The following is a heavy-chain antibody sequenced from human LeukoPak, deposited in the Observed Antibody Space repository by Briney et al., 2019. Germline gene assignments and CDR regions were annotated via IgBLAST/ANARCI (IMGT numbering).Heavy chain of an antibody. V-gene: IGHV3-23*01. CDR1: GFTFSSYA. Sequence: GGFLRLSCAASGFTFSSYAMSWVRQAPGKGLEWVSAIGGSGGSTYYADSVKGRFTIFRDNSKNTLYLQMNSLRAEDTAVYYCAKVHCSSTSCLSWGQGTLVTVSS. D-gene: IGHD2-2*01. J-gene: IGHJ5*02. CDR2: IGGSGGST. CDR3: AKVHCSSTSCLS.